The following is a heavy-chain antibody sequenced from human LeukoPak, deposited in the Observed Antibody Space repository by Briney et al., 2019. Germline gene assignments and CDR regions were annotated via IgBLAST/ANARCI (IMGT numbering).Heavy chain of an antibody. Sequence: PSESLSLTCSVSGDSIRSNSFFWGWIRQPPGMGLEWIASISYNGVTYYNPFLSSRATVSVDTSKNQFFLRLFSVTAADTAVYYCARRNGHTWDVGNWFDPWGPGTLVTVSS. D-gene: IGHD5-24*01. CDR3: ARRNGHTWDVGNWFDP. V-gene: IGHV4-39*01. CDR2: ISYNGVT. J-gene: IGHJ5*02. CDR1: GDSIRSNSFF.